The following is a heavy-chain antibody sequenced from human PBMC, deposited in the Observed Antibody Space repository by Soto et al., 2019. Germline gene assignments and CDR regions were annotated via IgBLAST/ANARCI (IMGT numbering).Heavy chain of an antibody. CDR3: ARQGSWPYYYYGLDV. V-gene: IGHV1-18*01. CDR2: ISTYNGDT. J-gene: IGHJ6*02. CDR1: GYTFTTSG. D-gene: IGHD1-26*01. Sequence: QVQLVQSGPEVRKPGASVKVSCEASGYTFTTSGISWVRQVPGQGLEWMGWISTYNGDTNSAQNFQGRVLMTADTSTGTAYVELMSLKSDDTAVYYCARQGSWPYYYYGLDVWGQGTTGTVSS.